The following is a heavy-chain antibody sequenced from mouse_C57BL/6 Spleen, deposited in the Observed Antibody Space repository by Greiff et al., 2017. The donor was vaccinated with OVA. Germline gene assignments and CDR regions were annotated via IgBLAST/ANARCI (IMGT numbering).Heavy chain of an antibody. D-gene: IGHD1-1*01. CDR1: GYTLTSYW. Sequence: QVQLQQSGAELAKPGASVKLSCKASGYTLTSYWMHWVKQRPGQGLEWIGYINPSSGYTKYNQKFKGKATLTADKSSSTAYRQLSSLTYEDSAVYYCARSGYYGSSYWYFDVWGTGTTVTVSS. J-gene: IGHJ1*03. CDR3: ARSGYYGSSYWYFDV. CDR2: INPSSGYT. V-gene: IGHV1-7*01.